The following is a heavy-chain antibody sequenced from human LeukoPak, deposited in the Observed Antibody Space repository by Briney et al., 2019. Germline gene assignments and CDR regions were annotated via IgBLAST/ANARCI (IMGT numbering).Heavy chain of an antibody. J-gene: IGHJ4*02. D-gene: IGHD2-15*01. CDR1: GFTFSSYG. CDR2: ISYDGSNK. Sequence: GGSLRLSCPASGFTFSSYGMHWVRQAPGKGLGWVAVISYDGSNKYYADSVKGRFTISRDNSKNTLYLQMNSLRAEDTTVYYCAKPPFESGVAATDLDYWGQGTLVTVSS. CDR3: AKPPFESGVAATDLDY. V-gene: IGHV3-30*18.